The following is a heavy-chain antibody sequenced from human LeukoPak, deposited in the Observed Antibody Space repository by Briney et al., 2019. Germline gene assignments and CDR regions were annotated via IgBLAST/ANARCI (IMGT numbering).Heavy chain of an antibody. CDR3: AKAHYVGYYYYGMDV. Sequence: PGGSLRLSCAASGFTFSSYAMSWVRQAPGKGLEWVSAISGSGGSTYYADSVEGRFTISRDNSKNTLYLQMNSLRAEDTAVYYCAKAHYVGYYYYGMDVWGQGTTVTVSS. J-gene: IGHJ6*02. CDR1: GFTFSSYA. V-gene: IGHV3-23*01. CDR2: ISGSGGST. D-gene: IGHD4-17*01.